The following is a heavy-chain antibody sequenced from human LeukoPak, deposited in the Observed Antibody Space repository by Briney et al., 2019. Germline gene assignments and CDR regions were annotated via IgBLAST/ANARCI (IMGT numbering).Heavy chain of an antibody. CDR1: GFTFSSYA. CDR3: AEEVEYSSGWPYDY. J-gene: IGHJ4*02. V-gene: IGHV3-23*01. Sequence: PGGSLRLSCAASGFTFSSYAMSWVRQAPGKGLEWVSAISGSGGSTYYADSVKGRFTISRDNSKNTLYLQMNSLRAEDTAVYYCAEEVEYSSGWPYDYWGQGTLVTVSS. D-gene: IGHD6-19*01. CDR2: ISGSGGST.